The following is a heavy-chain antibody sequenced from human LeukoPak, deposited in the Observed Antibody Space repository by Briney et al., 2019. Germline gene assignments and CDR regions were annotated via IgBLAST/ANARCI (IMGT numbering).Heavy chain of an antibody. CDR3: ARMSLRSGSRDY. D-gene: IGHD1-26*01. Sequence: GESLKISCKGSGYSFTSYYLAWVRQMPGKGLEWMGLIYPADSDIRYSPSFQGQVTISVDKSVSTAYLQWSSLKASDTAMYYCARMSLRSGSRDYWGQRTLVTVSS. J-gene: IGHJ4*02. CDR1: GYSFTSYY. CDR2: IYPADSDI. V-gene: IGHV5-51*01.